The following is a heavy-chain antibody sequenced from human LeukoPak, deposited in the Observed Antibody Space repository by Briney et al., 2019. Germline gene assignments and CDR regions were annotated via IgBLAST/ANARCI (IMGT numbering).Heavy chain of an antibody. V-gene: IGHV3-74*01. CDR3: AREEDILTGYYLV. CDR2: INSDGSST. D-gene: IGHD3-9*01. CDR1: GFTFSSYW. J-gene: IGHJ4*02. Sequence: GGSLRLSCAASGFTFSSYWMHWVRQVPGKGLVWVSRINSDGSSTSYADSVKGRFTISRDNAKNTLYLQMNSLRAEDTAVYYCAREEDILTGYYLVWGQGTLVTVSS.